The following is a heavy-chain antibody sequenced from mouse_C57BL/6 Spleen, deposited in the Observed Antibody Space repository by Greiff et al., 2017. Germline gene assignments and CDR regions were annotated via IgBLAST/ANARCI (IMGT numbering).Heavy chain of an antibody. D-gene: IGHD2-2*01. Sequence: QVHVKQSGPELVKPGASVKLSCKASGYTFTSYDINWVKQRPGQGLEWIGWIYPRDGSTKYNEKFKGKATLTVDTSSSTAYMELHSLTSEDSAVYFCARAVTTDYYAMDYWGQGTSVTVSS. CDR1: GYTFTSYD. CDR2: IYPRDGST. J-gene: IGHJ4*01. CDR3: ARAVTTDYYAMDY. V-gene: IGHV1-85*01.